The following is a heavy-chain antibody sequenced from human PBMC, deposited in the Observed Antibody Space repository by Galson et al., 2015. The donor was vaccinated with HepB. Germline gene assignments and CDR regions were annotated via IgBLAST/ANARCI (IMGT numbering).Heavy chain of an antibody. D-gene: IGHD4-11*01. CDR2: IIPIFGTA. CDR1: GGTFSSYA. CDR3: ARPYSNLDAFDI. Sequence: SVTVSCKASGGTFSSYAISWVRQAPGQGLEWMGGIIPIFGTANYAQKFQGRVTITADESTSTAYMELSSLRSEDTAVYYCARPYSNLDAFDIWGQGTMVTVSS. J-gene: IGHJ3*02. V-gene: IGHV1-69*13.